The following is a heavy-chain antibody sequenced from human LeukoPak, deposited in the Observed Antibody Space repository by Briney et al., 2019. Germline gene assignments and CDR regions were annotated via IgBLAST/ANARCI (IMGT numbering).Heavy chain of an antibody. CDR1: GGTFSSYA. D-gene: IGHD5-24*01. Sequence: GASVKVSCKALGGTFSSYAITWVRQAPGQGLEWMGRIIPIFDTANYAQNFQGRVTITTDESTSTAYMELSSLRSEDTAVYYCARGDGYGYNWFDSWGQGTLVTVSS. V-gene: IGHV1-69*05. CDR2: IIPIFDTA. CDR3: ARGDGYGYNWFDS. J-gene: IGHJ5*01.